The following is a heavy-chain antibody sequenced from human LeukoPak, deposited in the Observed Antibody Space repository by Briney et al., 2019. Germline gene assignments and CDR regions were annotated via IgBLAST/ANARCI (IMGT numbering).Heavy chain of an antibody. Sequence: GGSLRLSCAASGFTFDDYAIHWVRQAPGKGLEWVSGISWNSGSIGYADSVKGRFTISRDNAKNSLYLQMNSLRAEDTALYYCAKDYGYDFWSGYGYWGQGTLVTVSS. CDR1: GFTFDDYA. CDR3: AKDYGYDFWSGYGY. J-gene: IGHJ1*01. V-gene: IGHV3-9*01. D-gene: IGHD3-3*01. CDR2: ISWNSGSI.